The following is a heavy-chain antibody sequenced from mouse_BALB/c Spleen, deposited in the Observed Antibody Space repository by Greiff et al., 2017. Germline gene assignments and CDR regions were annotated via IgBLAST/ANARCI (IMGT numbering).Heavy chain of an antibody. Sequence: EVQVVESGGGLVQPGGSRKLSCAASGFTFSDYGMAWVRQAPGKGPEWVAFISNLAYSIYYADTVTGRFTISRENAKNTLYLEMSSLRSEDTAMYYCARDDGNYALDYWGQGTTLTVSS. J-gene: IGHJ2*01. V-gene: IGHV5-15*02. CDR1: GFTFSDYG. D-gene: IGHD2-1*01. CDR3: ARDDGNYALDY. CDR2: ISNLAYSI.